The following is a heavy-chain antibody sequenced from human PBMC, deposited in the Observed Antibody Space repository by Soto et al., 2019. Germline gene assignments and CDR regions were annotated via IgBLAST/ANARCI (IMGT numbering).Heavy chain of an antibody. J-gene: IGHJ4*02. V-gene: IGHV4-59*08. CDR3: ARRYGSAIDY. CDR2: IYYSGST. CDR1: GGSISSYY. Sequence: QVQLQESGPGLVKPSETLSLTCTVSGGSISSYYWSWIRQPPGKGLEWIGYIYYSGSTNYNPSLSSRVAISXDTSKTQFSLKLSSVTAADTAVYYCARRYGSAIDYWGQGTLVTVSS. D-gene: IGHD1-26*01.